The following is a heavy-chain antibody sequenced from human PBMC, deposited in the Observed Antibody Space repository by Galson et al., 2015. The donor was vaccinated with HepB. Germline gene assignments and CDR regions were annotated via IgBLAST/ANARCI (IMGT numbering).Heavy chain of an antibody. J-gene: IGHJ5*02. CDR3: ARAQAKIVVVPAATDP. CDR2: ISYDGSNK. D-gene: IGHD2-2*01. V-gene: IGHV3-30-3*01. Sequence: SLRLSCAASGFTFSSYAMHWVRQAPGKGLEWVAVISYDGSNKYYADSVKGRFTISRDNSKNTLYLQMNSLRAEDTAVYYCARAQAKIVVVPAATDPWGQGTLVTVSS. CDR1: GFTFSSYA.